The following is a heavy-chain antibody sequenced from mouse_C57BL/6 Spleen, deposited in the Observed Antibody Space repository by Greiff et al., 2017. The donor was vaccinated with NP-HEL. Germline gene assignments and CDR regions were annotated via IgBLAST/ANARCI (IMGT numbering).Heavy chain of an antibody. Sequence: EVKLMESGGDLVKPGGSLKLSCAASGFTFSSYGMSWVRQTPDKRLAWVATISSGGSYTYYPDSVKGRFTISRDNAKNTLYLQMSSLKSEDTAMYYCARHEGNYFAMDYWGQGTSVTVSS. CDR2: ISSGGSYT. CDR1: GFTFSSYG. J-gene: IGHJ4*01. D-gene: IGHD2-1*01. V-gene: IGHV5-6*01. CDR3: ARHEGNYFAMDY.